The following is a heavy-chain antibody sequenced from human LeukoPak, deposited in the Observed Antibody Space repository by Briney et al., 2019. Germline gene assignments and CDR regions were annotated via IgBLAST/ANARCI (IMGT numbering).Heavy chain of an antibody. J-gene: IGHJ4*02. CDR2: ISATGST. Sequence: SETLSLTCTVSGGSISSGSDYWSWIRQPAGKGLEWIGRISATGSTNSNPSFKSRVTISVDTSKSQFSLKLTSVTAADTAVYFCARLNSGSYWGGFDYWGQGTLVTVSS. CDR1: GGSISSGSDY. CDR3: ARLNSGSYWGGFDY. V-gene: IGHV4-61*02. D-gene: IGHD1-26*01.